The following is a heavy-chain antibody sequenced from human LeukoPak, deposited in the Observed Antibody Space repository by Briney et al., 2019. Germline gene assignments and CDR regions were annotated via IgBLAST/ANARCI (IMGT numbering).Heavy chain of an antibody. V-gene: IGHV4-38-2*02. D-gene: IGHD6-13*01. J-gene: IGHJ4*02. Sequence: SETLSLTCTVSGYSISSGYYWGWIRQPPGKGLEWIGSIYHSGSTYYNPSLKSRVTISVDTSKNQFSLKLSSVTAADTAVYYCARGFAGSSSWFFRLWSHFDYWGQGTLVTVSS. CDR2: IYHSGST. CDR1: GYSISSGYY. CDR3: ARGFAGSSSWFFRLWSHFDY.